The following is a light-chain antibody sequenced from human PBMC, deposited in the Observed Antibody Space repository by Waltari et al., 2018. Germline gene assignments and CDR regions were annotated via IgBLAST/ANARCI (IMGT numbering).Light chain of an antibody. CDR1: QSIFYTSNDKNY. CDR2: WAS. Sequence: DIVMTQSPDSLAVSLVERATINCKSSQSIFYTSNDKNYLAWYQQRPGQPPKLLIYWASTRASGVPDRFSGSGSGTDFTLTISNLQAEDVSVYFCQQYYTTPRTFGQGTKVEIK. V-gene: IGKV4-1*01. CDR3: QQYYTTPRT. J-gene: IGKJ1*01.